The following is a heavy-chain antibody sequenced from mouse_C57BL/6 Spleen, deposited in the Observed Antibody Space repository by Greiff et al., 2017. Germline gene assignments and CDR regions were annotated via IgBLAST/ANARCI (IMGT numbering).Heavy chain of an antibody. CDR3: ARPFYYYGSSYWYFDV. CDR2: INPGSGGT. Sequence: QVQLQQSGAELVRPGTSVKVSCKASGYAFTNYLIEWVKQRPGQGLEWIGVINPGSGGTNYNEKFKGKATLTADKSSSTAYMQLSSLTSEDSAVYFCARPFYYYGSSYWYFDVWGTGTTVTVSS. CDR1: GYAFTNYL. J-gene: IGHJ1*03. D-gene: IGHD1-1*01. V-gene: IGHV1-54*01.